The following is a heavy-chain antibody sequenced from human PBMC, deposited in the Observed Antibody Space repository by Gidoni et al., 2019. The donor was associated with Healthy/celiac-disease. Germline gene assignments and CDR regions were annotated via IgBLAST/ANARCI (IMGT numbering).Heavy chain of an antibody. V-gene: IGHV4-39*01. J-gene: IGHJ1*01. CDR1: AGSISSSSYY. Sequence: QLQLQESGPGLVKPSEPLSLTCTVSAGSISSSSYYWGWIRQPPGKGLEWIGSIYYCGSTYYNPSLKSRVTISVDTSKNQFSLKLSSVTAADTAVYYCARPYSSGWYLHFQHWGQGTLVTVSS. CDR3: ARPYSSGWYLHFQH. CDR2: IYYCGST. D-gene: IGHD6-19*01.